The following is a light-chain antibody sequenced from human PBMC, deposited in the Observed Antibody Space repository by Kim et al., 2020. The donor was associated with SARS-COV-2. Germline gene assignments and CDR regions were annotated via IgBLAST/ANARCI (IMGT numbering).Light chain of an antibody. CDR2: FDS. J-gene: IGLJ3*02. CDR1: NIGSKS. Sequence: APGKTASINCGGNNIGSKSVHWYQQRPGQAPVLVIYFDSDRPSGIPERFSGSNSGNTATLTISSVEAGDEAAYYCQVWDSAGDHRVFGGGTQLTVL. CDR3: QVWDSAGDHRV. V-gene: IGLV3-21*04.